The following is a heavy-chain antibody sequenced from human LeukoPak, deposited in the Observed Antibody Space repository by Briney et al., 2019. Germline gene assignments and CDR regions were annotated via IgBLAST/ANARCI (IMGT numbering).Heavy chain of an antibody. Sequence: PSETLSLTXTVSGGSISSSSYYWGGIRQPPGKGLEWIGSIYYSGSTYYNPSLKSRVTISVDTSKNQFSLKLSSVTAADTAVYYCVRRLAGTEDYWGQGTLVTVSS. CDR1: GGSISSSSYY. V-gene: IGHV4-39*01. CDR2: IYYSGST. D-gene: IGHD6-13*01. CDR3: VRRLAGTEDY. J-gene: IGHJ4*02.